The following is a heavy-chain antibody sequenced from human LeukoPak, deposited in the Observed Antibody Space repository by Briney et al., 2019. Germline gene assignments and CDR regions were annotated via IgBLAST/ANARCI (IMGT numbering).Heavy chain of an antibody. V-gene: IGHV3-9*01. D-gene: IGHD3-22*01. CDR2: ISWNSGSI. CDR1: GFTFDDYA. J-gene: IGHJ4*02. Sequence: PGRSLRLSCAVSGFTFDDYAMHWVRQAPGKGLEWVSGISWNSGSIGYADSVKGRFTISRDNAKNSLYLQMNSLRAEDTALYYCAKAQFYYDSSGEFDYWGQGTLVTVSS. CDR3: AKAQFYYDSSGEFDY.